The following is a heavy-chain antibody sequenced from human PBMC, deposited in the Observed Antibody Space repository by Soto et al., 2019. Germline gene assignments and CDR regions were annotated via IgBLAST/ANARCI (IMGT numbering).Heavy chain of an antibody. J-gene: IGHJ6*03. CDR2: ISSSSSYI. Sequence: PGGSLRLSCAASGFTFSSYSMNWVRQDPGKGLEWVSSISSSSSYIYYADSVKGRFTISRDNAKNSLYLQMNSLRAEDTAVYYCATRYCSGGSCYYYYMDVWGKGTTVTVSS. CDR3: ATRYCSGGSCYYYYMDV. V-gene: IGHV3-21*01. D-gene: IGHD2-15*01. CDR1: GFTFSSYS.